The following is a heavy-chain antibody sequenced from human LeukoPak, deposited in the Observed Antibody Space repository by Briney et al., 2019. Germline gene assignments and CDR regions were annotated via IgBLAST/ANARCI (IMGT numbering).Heavy chain of an antibody. D-gene: IGHD1-7*01. J-gene: IGHJ4*02. CDR2: INTDGSST. CDR1: GFTFSSYW. CDR3: IRDLNWNYGDY. V-gene: IGHV3-74*01. Sequence: GGSLRLSCAASGFTFSSYWMHWVRQAPGKGLVWVSRINTDGSSTSYADSVKGRFTISRDNAKNTLYLQMDSLTAEDTAVYYCIRDLNWNYGDYWGQGTLVTVSS.